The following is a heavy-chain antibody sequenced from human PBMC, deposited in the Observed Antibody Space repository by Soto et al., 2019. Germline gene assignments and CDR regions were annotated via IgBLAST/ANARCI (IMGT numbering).Heavy chain of an antibody. J-gene: IGHJ6*02. Sequence: RGSLRLSCAASGFTFRSYAVRWVRQAPGKGPEWISSISGSGSTIYYADSVKGRFTISRDNSKNTLYLQMSSLRAEDTAVYYGAKDEGMQLGLQFVYDDGMDVWVRGT. CDR1: GFTFRSYA. V-gene: IGHV3-23*01. CDR3: AKDEGMQLGLQFVYDDGMDV. CDR2: ISGSGSTI. D-gene: IGHD5-18*01.